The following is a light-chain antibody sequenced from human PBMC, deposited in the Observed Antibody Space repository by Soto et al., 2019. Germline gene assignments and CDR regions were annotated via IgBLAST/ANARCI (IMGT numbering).Light chain of an antibody. CDR2: ENN. V-gene: IGLV1-51*01. CDR1: SSNIGNNY. J-gene: IGLJ1*01. Sequence: QSVLTQSPSVSAAPGQKVTISCSGSSSNIGNNYVSWYQQLPGTAPKLLIYENNKRPSGIPDRFSGSKSGTSATLGITGLQTGDEADYYCQSYDNSLSGLSYVFGTGTKVT. CDR3: QSYDNSLSGLSYV.